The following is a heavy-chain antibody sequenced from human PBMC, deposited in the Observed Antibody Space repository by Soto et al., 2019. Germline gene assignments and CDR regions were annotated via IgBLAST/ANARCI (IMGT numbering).Heavy chain of an antibody. V-gene: IGHV3-23*01. CDR1: GFSFSSYA. CDR2: ISARGGSS. CDR3: AKGSLEDSASVDH. D-gene: IGHD1-26*01. Sequence: EVQLLESGGGLVQPGGSLRLACAASGFSFSSYAMGWVRQAPGKGLEWGSVISARGGSSYFAASVKGRFTISSDNSMNVLSLEMNSLRAADTATYFCAKGSLEDSASVDHWGQGTPVLVSS. J-gene: IGHJ4*02.